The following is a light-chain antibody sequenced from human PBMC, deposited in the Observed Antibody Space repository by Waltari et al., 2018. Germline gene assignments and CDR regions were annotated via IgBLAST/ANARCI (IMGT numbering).Light chain of an antibody. CDR3: QKYSSSPWT. CDR2: GAS. CDR1: QSVSSY. J-gene: IGKJ1*01. V-gene: IGKV3-20*01. Sequence: VMLTQSPATLSLSPGERATLSCRASQSVSSYLAWYQQKPGQAPRLLIYGASSRATGIPDRFSGSGSGTEFTLTISSLEPEDFAVYYCQKYSSSPWTFGQGTKVEIK.